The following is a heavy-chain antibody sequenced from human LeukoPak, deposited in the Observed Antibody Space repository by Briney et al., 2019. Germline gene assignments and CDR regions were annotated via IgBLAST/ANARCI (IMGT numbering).Heavy chain of an antibody. CDR3: AREGGIVVVTGLDAFDI. J-gene: IGHJ3*02. D-gene: IGHD2-21*02. Sequence: SVKVSCKASGGTFSSYAISWVRQAPGQGLEWMGGIIPIFGTANYAQKFQGRVTITADESTSTAYMELSSLRSEDTAVYYCAREGGIVVVTGLDAFDIWGQGTMVTVSS. CDR1: GGTFSSYA. V-gene: IGHV1-69*13. CDR2: IIPIFGTA.